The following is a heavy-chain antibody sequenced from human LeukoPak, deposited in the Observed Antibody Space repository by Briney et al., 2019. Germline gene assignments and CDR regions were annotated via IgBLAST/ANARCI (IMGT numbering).Heavy chain of an antibody. Sequence: GGSLRLSCAASGFTFRNYAMTWVRQTPGKGLEWVSALSGSGTGTHYADSVKGRFTISRDNSKDMLYLRMNSLRDEDTAVYYCAKLSGLTTAAYDDHGDYGPEDWGQGTLVTVSS. D-gene: IGHD4-17*01. CDR3: AKLSGLTTAAYDDHGDYGPED. CDR1: GFTFRNYA. V-gene: IGHV3-23*01. CDR2: LSGSGTGT. J-gene: IGHJ4*02.